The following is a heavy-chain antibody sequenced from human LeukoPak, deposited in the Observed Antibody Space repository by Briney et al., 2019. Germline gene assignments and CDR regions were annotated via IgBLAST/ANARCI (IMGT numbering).Heavy chain of an antibody. J-gene: IGHJ5*02. Sequence: SGGSLRLSCAASTFTVSSYGIHWVGQAPGKGLEWVAVIWYDGSNKYYADSVKGRFTISRDNSKNTLYLQMNSLRAEDTAVYYCAREYLWFGEPSPFDPWGQGTLVTVSS. D-gene: IGHD3-10*01. CDR3: AREYLWFGEPSPFDP. CDR1: TFTVSSYG. V-gene: IGHV3-33*01. CDR2: IWYDGSNK.